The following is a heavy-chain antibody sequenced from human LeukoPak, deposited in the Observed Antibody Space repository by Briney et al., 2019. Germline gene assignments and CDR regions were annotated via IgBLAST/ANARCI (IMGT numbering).Heavy chain of an antibody. Sequence: GGSLRLSCAASGFAFSSYLMSWVRQAPGKGLEWVSTISGSGNTYCADSVKGRFTISRDNSRNTLYLQMNSLRAEDTAVYYCAKDRGYYSGGSCYTYDAFDFWGQGTMVTVSS. CDR1: GFAFSSYL. CDR2: ISGSGNT. V-gene: IGHV3-23*01. D-gene: IGHD2-15*01. CDR3: AKDRGYYSGGSCYTYDAFDF. J-gene: IGHJ3*01.